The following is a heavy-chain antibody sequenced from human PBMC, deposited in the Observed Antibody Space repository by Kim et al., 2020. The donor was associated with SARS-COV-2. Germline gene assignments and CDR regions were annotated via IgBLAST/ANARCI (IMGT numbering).Heavy chain of an antibody. Sequence: GGSLRLSCAASGFTFSSYSMNWVRQAPGKGLEWVSSISSSSSYIYYADSVKGRFTISRDNAKNSLYLQMNSLRAEDTAVYYCARGPNDYVWGSYRFHFDYWGQGTLVTVSS. CDR3: ARGPNDYVWGSYRFHFDY. CDR2: ISSSSSYI. CDR1: GFTFSSYS. J-gene: IGHJ4*02. V-gene: IGHV3-21*01. D-gene: IGHD3-16*01.